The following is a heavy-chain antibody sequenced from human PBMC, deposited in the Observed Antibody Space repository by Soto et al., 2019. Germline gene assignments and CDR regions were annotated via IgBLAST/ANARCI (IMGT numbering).Heavy chain of an antibody. CDR1: GFPFSNHA. CDR3: AKRQGTGLAAKNFDF. Sequence: PGGSLRLSCAASGFPFSNHAMSWVRQAPGKGLEWVSGISDGGDLIYYADSVKGRFSMSRDNSEHMLYLQMTNLRAEDTSIYFCAKRQGTGLAAKNFDFWGQGTLVTVFS. V-gene: IGHV3-23*01. J-gene: IGHJ4*02. CDR2: ISDGGDLI. D-gene: IGHD2-15*01.